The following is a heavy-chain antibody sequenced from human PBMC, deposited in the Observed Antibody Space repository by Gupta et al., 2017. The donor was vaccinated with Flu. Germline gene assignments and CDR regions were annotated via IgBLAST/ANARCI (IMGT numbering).Heavy chain of an antibody. J-gene: IGHJ4*02. CDR1: GVPFTTYA. D-gene: IGHD2-15*01. CDR3: ARKGGGHCSGGSCYSFDF. CDR2: IIPVFGPT. Sequence: QVQLVQSGAEVKKPGSSVTVSCKASGVPFTTYAINWVRQAPGQGLEWMGGIIPVFGPTNYAQKFQGRVTMTADESTSTAYMELSILRSDDTAGYYCARKGGGHCSGGSCYSFDFWGQGTLVTVSS. V-gene: IGHV1-69*01.